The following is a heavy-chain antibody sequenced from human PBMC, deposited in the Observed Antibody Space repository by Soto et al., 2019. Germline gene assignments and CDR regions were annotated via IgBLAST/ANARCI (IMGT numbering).Heavy chain of an antibody. V-gene: IGHV3-23*01. CDR2: ISGSGCST. CDR1: GFIFENFG. Sequence: VGSLRLSCAASGFIFENFGMSWVRQAPGKGLEWVSAISGSGCSTYYADSVKGRFTISRDNSKNTLYLQMNSLRAEDTAVYYCAKDLARITIFGVVIPGGMDVWGQGTTVTVSS. D-gene: IGHD3-3*01. CDR3: AKDLARITIFGVVIPGGMDV. J-gene: IGHJ6*02.